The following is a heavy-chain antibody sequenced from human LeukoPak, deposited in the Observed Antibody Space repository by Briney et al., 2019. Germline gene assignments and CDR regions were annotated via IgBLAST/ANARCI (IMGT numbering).Heavy chain of an antibody. CDR3: ARVTYYYDNSGYYSDGYFDS. D-gene: IGHD3-22*01. CDR2: IYYSEST. CDR1: GGSISSGSYY. J-gene: IGHJ4*02. Sequence: SETLSLTCTVSGGSISSGSYYWSWIRQPPGKGLEWIGYIYYSESTYYNPSLKSRVTLSVDTSKNQFSLKVSSVTAADTALYYRARVTYYYDNSGYYSDGYFDSWGQGTLVTVSS. V-gene: IGHV4-61*01.